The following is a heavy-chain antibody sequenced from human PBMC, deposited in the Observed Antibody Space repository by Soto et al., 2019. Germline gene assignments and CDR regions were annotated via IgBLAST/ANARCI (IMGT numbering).Heavy chain of an antibody. Sequence: PGGSLRLFCVGSGFSFGRYGIHWVRQAPGKGLEWVAWVSYDGRNRNYADSLKARLTISRDNSKDTAFLQMNSLGPDDTSVYYCAREYLDYGPDVWGQGTSVTVSS. J-gene: IGHJ6*02. CDR2: VSYDGRNR. V-gene: IGHV3-30*03. CDR3: AREYLDYGPDV. CDR1: GFSFGRYG.